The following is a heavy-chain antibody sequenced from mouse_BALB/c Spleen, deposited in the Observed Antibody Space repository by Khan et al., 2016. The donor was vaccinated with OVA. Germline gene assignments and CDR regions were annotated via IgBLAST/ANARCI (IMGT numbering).Heavy chain of an antibody. CDR1: GFTFSSYA. CDR2: ISSGGSYT. Sequence: EVQLQESGGGLVKPGGSLKLSCAASGFTFSSYALSWVRQTPEKRLEWVATISSGGSYTYYPGSVKGRFTISRDNARYTLYLQMSSLRSEDTAMYYWARTPGYYGSNYFDYWGQGSTLTVSS. D-gene: IGHD1-1*01. CDR3: ARTPGYYGSNYFDY. J-gene: IGHJ2*01. V-gene: IGHV5-9-3*01.